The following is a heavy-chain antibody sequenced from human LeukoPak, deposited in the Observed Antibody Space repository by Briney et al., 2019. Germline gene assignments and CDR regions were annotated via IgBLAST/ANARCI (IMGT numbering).Heavy chain of an antibody. J-gene: IGHJ3*02. V-gene: IGHV4-4*02. CDR2: IYHSGST. CDR3: ARYGSGSYHDAFDI. CDR1: GGSISSSNW. D-gene: IGHD3-10*01. Sequence: SGTLSLTCAVSGGSISSSNWWSWIRQPPGKGLEWIGEIYHSGSTNYNPSLKSRVTISVDKSKNQFSLKLSSVTAADTAVYYCARYGSGSYHDAFDIWGQGTMVTVSS.